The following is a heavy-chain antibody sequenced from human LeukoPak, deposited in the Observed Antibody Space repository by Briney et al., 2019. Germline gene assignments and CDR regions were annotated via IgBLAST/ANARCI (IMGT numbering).Heavy chain of an antibody. D-gene: IGHD5-24*01. CDR1: GGTFSSYA. V-gene: IGHV1-69*04. CDR2: IIPILGIA. J-gene: IGHJ4*02. Sequence: ASVKVSCKASGGTFSSYAISWVRQAPGQGLEWMGRIIPILGIANYAQKFQGRVTITADKSTSTAYMELSSLRSEDTAVYYCARDERDGYNLGYYFDYWGQGTLVTVSS. CDR3: ARDERDGYNLGYYFDY.